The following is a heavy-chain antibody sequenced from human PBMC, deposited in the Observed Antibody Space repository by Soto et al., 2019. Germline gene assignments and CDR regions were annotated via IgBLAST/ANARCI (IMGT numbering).Heavy chain of an antibody. D-gene: IGHD3-22*01. CDR3: AHTKDSSGFLTS. J-gene: IGHJ5*02. CDR2: IHWNDDK. CDR1: GFSLSAYGVR. V-gene: IGHV2-5*01. Sequence: SGPTLVNPTQTLTLTCSFSGFSLSAYGVRVIWFRQPPGETLEWLALIHWNDDKRYSPYLKSRLTITKDTSKNQVVLTLTNLDPLDTGTYFCAHTKDSSGFLTSWGQGILVTVSS.